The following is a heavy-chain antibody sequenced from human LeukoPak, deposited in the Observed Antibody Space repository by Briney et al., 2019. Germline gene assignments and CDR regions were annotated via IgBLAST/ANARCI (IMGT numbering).Heavy chain of an antibody. CDR1: GGTFSSYA. J-gene: IGHJ4*02. D-gene: IGHD3-10*01. CDR3: ATPGDYYGSGSPSDY. CDR2: IIPIFGTA. Sequence: ASVKVSRKASGGTFSSYAISWVRQAPGQGLEWMGGIIPIFGTANYAQKFQGRVTITADKSTSTAYMELSSLRSEDTAVYYCATPGDYYGSGSPSDYWGQGTLVTVSS. V-gene: IGHV1-69*06.